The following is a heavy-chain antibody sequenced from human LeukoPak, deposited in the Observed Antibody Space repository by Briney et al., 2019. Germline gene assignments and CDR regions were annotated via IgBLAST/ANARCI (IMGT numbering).Heavy chain of an antibody. CDR3: ARGPPYSSSWYLDY. D-gene: IGHD6-13*01. CDR1: GFTVSSNY. CDR2: IYSGGST. Sequence: GGSLGLSCAASGFTVSSNYMSWVRQAPGKGLEWVSVIYSGGSTYYADSVKGRFTISRDNSKNTLYLQMNSLRAEDTAVYYCARGPPYSSSWYLDYWGQGTLVTVSS. J-gene: IGHJ4*02. V-gene: IGHV3-53*01.